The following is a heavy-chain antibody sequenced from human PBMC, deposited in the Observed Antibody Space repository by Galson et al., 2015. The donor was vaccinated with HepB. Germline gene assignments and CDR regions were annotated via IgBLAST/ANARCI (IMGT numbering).Heavy chain of an antibody. D-gene: IGHD2-21*01. CDR2: IKQDGSEK. CDR3: ARESECGGDCYYFDY. CDR1: GFTFSSYW. Sequence: SLRLSCAASGFTFSSYWMSWVRQAPGKGLEWVANIKQDGSEKYYVDSVKGRFTISRDNAKNSLYLQMNSLRAEDTAVYYCARESECGGDCYYFDYWGQGTLVTVSS. J-gene: IGHJ4*02. V-gene: IGHV3-7*01.